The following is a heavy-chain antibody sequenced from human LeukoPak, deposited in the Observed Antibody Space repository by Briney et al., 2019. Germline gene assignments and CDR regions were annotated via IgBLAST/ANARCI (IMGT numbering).Heavy chain of an antibody. D-gene: IGHD5-18*01. V-gene: IGHV3-66*01. Sequence: VGSLRLSCAASGLTLSSNYMSSVRQAPGKGLEWVSVIYSGGSTYYADSVKGRFTISRDNSKNTLYLQMNSLRAEDTAVYYCARDQDTAMLDYWGQGTLVSVSS. CDR3: ARDQDTAMLDY. CDR2: IYSGGST. CDR1: GLTLSSNY. J-gene: IGHJ4*02.